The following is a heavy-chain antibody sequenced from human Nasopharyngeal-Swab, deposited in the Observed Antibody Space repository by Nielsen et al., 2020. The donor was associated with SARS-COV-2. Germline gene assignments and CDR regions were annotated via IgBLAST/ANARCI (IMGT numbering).Heavy chain of an antibody. D-gene: IGHD1-26*01. CDR3: ARSYSGRSCTLCYFDY. J-gene: IGHJ4*02. V-gene: IGHV4-39*01. CDR2: IYYSGIT. Sequence: WIRQPPGKGLEWIGSIYYSGITYYKPSLRSRGTISVDTSKSEFSLKLRSVTAADTAVYYCARSYSGRSCTLCYFDYWGQGTLVTVSS.